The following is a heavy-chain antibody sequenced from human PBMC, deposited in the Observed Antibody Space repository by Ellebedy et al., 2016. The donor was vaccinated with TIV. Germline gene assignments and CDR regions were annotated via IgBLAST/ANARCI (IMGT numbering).Heavy chain of an antibody. V-gene: IGHV1-8*01. J-gene: IGHJ4*02. D-gene: IGHD4-17*01. CDR3: ARAAAMTKVSSPSAY. Sequence: AASAKVSCKASGYIFTSYDINWVRHATGQRVEWMGWMNPNSGNTGYAQKFQGRVTMTRNTSISTAYMVLSSLRSEDTAVFYCARAAAMTKVSSPSAYWGQGTLVTVSS. CDR2: MNPNSGNT. CDR1: GYIFTSYD.